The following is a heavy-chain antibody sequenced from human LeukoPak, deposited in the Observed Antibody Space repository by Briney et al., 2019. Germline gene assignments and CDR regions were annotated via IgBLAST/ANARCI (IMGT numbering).Heavy chain of an antibody. CDR1: GFTFSTFA. CDR3: AKDRIKDYYDSSGYPLGSDY. J-gene: IGHJ4*02. D-gene: IGHD3-22*01. V-gene: IGHV3-23*01. Sequence: GGSLRLSCAASGFTFSTFAMIWVRQPPGKGLEWVSSISWDRGTTGYGDSVKGRFTISRDNSKNTLYLQMNSLRAEDTAVYYCAKDRIKDYYDSSGYPLGSDYWGQGTLVTVSS. CDR2: ISWDRGTT.